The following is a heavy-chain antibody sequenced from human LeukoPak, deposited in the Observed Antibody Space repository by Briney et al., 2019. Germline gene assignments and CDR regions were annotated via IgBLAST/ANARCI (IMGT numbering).Heavy chain of an antibody. CDR2: INHSGST. CDR1: GGSFSGYY. D-gene: IGHD3-10*01. V-gene: IGHV4-34*01. J-gene: IGHJ4*02. CDR3: ARGYYYGSGSYGY. Sequence: ASETLSLTCAVYGGSFSGYYWSWIRQPPGKGLEWIGEINHSGSTNYNPSLKSRVTISVDTSKNQFSLKLSSVTAADTAVYYCARGYYYGSGSYGYWGQGTLVTVSS.